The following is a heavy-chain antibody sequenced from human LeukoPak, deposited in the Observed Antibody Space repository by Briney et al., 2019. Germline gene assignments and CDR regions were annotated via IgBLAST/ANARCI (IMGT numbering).Heavy chain of an antibody. CDR1: GYIFSSYW. Sequence: GESLKISCKTSGYIFSSYWIGWVRQAPGKGLEWASAISADASSTYYADSVEGRFTISRYNSKNTLYLQMNSLRADDTAVYYCARGAYGDYDYWGQGTLVTVSS. D-gene: IGHD4-17*01. CDR2: ISADASST. V-gene: IGHV3-23*01. CDR3: ARGAYGDYDY. J-gene: IGHJ4*02.